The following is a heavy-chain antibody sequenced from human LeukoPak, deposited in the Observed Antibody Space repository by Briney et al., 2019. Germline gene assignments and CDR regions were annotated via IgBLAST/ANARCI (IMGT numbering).Heavy chain of an antibody. D-gene: IGHD3-10*01. Sequence: PGGSLRLSCAASGFTFSSYSMNWVRQAPGKGLEWVSYISSSSSTIYYADSVKGRFTISRDNSKNTLYLQMNSLRAEDTAVYYCARTLTFGELPLGAFDIWGQGTMVTVSS. J-gene: IGHJ3*02. CDR2: ISSSSSTI. CDR1: GFTFSSYS. CDR3: ARTLTFGELPLGAFDI. V-gene: IGHV3-48*01.